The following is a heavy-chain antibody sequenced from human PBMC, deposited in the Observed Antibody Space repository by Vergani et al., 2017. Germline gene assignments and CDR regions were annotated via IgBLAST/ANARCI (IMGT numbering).Heavy chain of an antibody. V-gene: IGHV3-7*01. CDR2: IKQDGSEK. J-gene: IGHJ4*02. CDR3: ARVARRVFDY. Sequence: EVQLVESGGGLVQPGGSLRLSCAASGFTFGSYWMSWVRRAPGKGLEWVANIKQDGSEKYYVDSVKGRFTLSRDNAKNSLYLQMNSLRAEDTAVYYCARVARRVFDYWGQGTLVTVSS. D-gene: IGHD6-6*01. CDR1: GFTFGSYW.